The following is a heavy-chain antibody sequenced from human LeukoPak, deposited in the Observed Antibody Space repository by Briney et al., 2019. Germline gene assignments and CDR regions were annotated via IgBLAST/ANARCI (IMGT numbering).Heavy chain of an antibody. CDR3: ARRDQSDY. CDR1: GGSISSYY. CDR2: IYYSGST. J-gene: IGHJ4*02. Sequence: SETLSLTCTVSGGSISSYYWSWIRQPPGKGLEWIGYIYYSGSTNYNPSLKSRVTISVDTSKNQFSLKLSSVTAADTAVYYCARRDQSDYWGQGTLVTVSS. V-gene: IGHV4-59*08.